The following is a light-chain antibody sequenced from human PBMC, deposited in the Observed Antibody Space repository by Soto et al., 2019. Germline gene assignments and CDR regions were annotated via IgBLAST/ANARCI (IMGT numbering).Light chain of an antibody. J-gene: IGKJ2*01. CDR2: VAS. Sequence: DIQMAQSPSSLSASVGDRVTITCRASQNIDNFVNWYQQRTGKAPKLLISVASSLQGGVPSRLSGSGYGTEFTLTISSLQPEDFATYYCQQTYIIPYTFGQGTKLDIK. CDR1: QNIDNF. V-gene: IGKV1-39*01. CDR3: QQTYIIPYT.